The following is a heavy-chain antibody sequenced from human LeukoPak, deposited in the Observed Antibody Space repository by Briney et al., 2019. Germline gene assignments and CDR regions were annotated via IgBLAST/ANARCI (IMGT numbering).Heavy chain of an antibody. CDR3: ARASGSGFYYPFDY. Sequence: GGSLRLSCAASGFTFSTYSMNWVRQAPGKGLEWVAVISFDGTKHYYADSVKGRFTIARDNSKNTLYLQMNSLRAEDTAVYYCARASGSGFYYPFDYWGQGTLATVSS. J-gene: IGHJ4*02. CDR2: ISFDGTKH. CDR1: GFTFSTYS. V-gene: IGHV3-30*03. D-gene: IGHD3-22*01.